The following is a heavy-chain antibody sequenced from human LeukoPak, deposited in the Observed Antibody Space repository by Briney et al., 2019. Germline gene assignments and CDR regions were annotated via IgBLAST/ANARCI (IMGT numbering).Heavy chain of an antibody. J-gene: IGHJ5*02. CDR1: GYTLTELS. CDR3: ARDVTMVRGANNWFDP. D-gene: IGHD3-10*01. CDR2: FDPEDGET. V-gene: IGHV1-24*01. Sequence: GASVKVSCKVSGYTLTELSMHWVRQAPGKGLEWMGGFDPEDGETIYAQKFQGRVTMTEDTSTDTAYMELSSLRSEGTAVYYCARDVTMVRGANNWFDPWGQGTLVTVSS.